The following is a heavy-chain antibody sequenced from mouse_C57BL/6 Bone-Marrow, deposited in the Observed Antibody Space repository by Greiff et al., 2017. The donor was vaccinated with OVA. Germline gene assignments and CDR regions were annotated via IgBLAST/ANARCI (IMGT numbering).Heavy chain of an antibody. J-gene: IGHJ3*02. CDR3: ARRMVTTTG. D-gene: IGHD2-2*01. V-gene: IGHV5-9*01. CDR1: GFTFSSYT. Sequence: EVKLVESGGGLVKPGGSLKLSCAASGFTFSSYTMSWVRQTPEKRLEWVATISGGGGNTYYPDSVKGRFTISRDNANNTLYLQMSSLRSEDTALYYCARRMVTTTGWGQGTLVTVSA. CDR2: ISGGGGNT.